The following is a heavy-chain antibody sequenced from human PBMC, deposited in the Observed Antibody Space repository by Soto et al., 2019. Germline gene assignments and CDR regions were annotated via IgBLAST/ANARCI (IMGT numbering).Heavy chain of an antibody. CDR1: GGSFSGYY. D-gene: IGHD6-13*01. V-gene: IGHV4-34*01. CDR3: PRGRIRVSRGRNYYYFYGMDV. J-gene: IGHJ6*02. CDR2: INHSGST. Sequence: QVQLQQWGAGLLKPSETLSLTCAVYGGSFSGYYWSWIRQPPGKGLEWIGEINHSGSTNYNPSLKSRVTILVDTSKNQFSLKVSSVTAAHTAEYYCPRGRIRVSRGRNYYYFYGMDVWGQGTTVTVSS.